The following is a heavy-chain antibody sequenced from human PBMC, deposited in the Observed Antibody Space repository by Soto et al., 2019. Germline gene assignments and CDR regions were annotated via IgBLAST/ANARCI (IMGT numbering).Heavy chain of an antibody. Sequence: SETLSLTCTVSGGSISSSSYYWGWIRQPPGKGLEWIGSIYYSGSTYYNPSLKSRVTISVDTSKNQFSLKLSSVTAADTAVYYCARRAMDCSGGSCSSYYMDVWGKGTTVTVSS. J-gene: IGHJ6*03. CDR3: ARRAMDCSGGSCSSYYMDV. D-gene: IGHD2-15*01. CDR2: IYYSGST. CDR1: GGSISSSSYY. V-gene: IGHV4-39*01.